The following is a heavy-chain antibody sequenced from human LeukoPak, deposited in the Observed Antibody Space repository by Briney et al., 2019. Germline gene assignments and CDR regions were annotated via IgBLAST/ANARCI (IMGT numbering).Heavy chain of an antibody. Sequence: ASVKASCKVSGYTLTELSMHWVRQAPGKGLEWMGGFDPEDGETIYAQKFQGRVTMTEDTSTDTAYMELSSLRSEDTAVYYCATGRIAQGWFDPWGQGTLVTVSS. CDR2: FDPEDGET. CDR3: ATGRIAQGWFDP. J-gene: IGHJ5*02. V-gene: IGHV1-24*01. D-gene: IGHD2-15*01. CDR1: GYTLTELS.